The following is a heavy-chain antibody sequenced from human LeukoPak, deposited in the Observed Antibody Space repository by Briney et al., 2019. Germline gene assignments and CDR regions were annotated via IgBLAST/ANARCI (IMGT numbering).Heavy chain of an antibody. J-gene: IGHJ4*02. CDR1: GGSISSYY. Sequence: PSGTLSLTCTVSGGSISSYYWSWIRQPPGKGLEWIGYIYYSGSTNYNPSLKSRVTISVDTSKNQFSLKLSSVTAADTAVYYCARQPLWFGELLGPFDYWGQGTLVTVSS. V-gene: IGHV4-59*08. D-gene: IGHD3-10*01. CDR2: IYYSGST. CDR3: ARQPLWFGELLGPFDY.